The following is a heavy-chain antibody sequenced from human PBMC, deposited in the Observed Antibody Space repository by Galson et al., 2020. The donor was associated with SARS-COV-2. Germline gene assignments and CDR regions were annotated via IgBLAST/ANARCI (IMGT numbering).Heavy chain of an antibody. CDR3: ARRTAPQYYYDSSGYYDAFDI. V-gene: IGHV3-30-3*01. J-gene: IGHJ3*02. Sequence: GEPLKISCAASGFTFSSYAMHWVRQAPGKGLEWVAVISYDGSNKYYADSVKGRFTISRDNSKNTLYLQMNSLRAEDTAVYYCARRTAPQYYYDSSGYYDAFDIWGQWTMVTVSS. CDR2: ISYDGSNK. D-gene: IGHD3-22*01. CDR1: GFTFSSYA.